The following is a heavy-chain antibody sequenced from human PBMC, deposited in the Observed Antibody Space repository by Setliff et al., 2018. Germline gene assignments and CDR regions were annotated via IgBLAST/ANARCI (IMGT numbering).Heavy chain of an antibody. V-gene: IGHV3-30*02. J-gene: IGHJ2*01. Sequence: GGSLRLSCSASGFSFSGYGMHWVRQAPGKGLEWVAALGYDGTNEYYADSVKGRFTISRDNSKNTLYLQMNSLRREDTAVYYCAKDASDYYWYFNVWGRGTLVTVSS. CDR3: AKDASDYYWYFNV. CDR1: GFSFSGYG. D-gene: IGHD4-17*01. CDR2: LGYDGTNE.